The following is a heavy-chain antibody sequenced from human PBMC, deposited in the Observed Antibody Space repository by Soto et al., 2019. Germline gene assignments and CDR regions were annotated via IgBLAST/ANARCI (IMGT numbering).Heavy chain of an antibody. D-gene: IGHD3-22*01. Sequence: AASVKVSCKASGYTFTRSGISWVRQAPGQGLEWMGRIIPIIGIINYAQKFQGRVTITADKFTGTAYMELTRLRSDDTAVYYCAGDPDSHYNDSHASSYPWGQGTLVTVSS. CDR2: IIPIIGII. V-gene: IGHV1-69*04. CDR1: GYTFTRSG. CDR3: AGDPDSHYNDSHASSYP. J-gene: IGHJ5*02.